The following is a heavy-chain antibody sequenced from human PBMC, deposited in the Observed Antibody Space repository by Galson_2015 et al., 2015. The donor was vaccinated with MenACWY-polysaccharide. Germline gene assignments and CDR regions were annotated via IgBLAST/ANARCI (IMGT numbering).Heavy chain of an antibody. Sequence: EWMGWMNPNSGNTGYAQKFQGRVTMTRNTSISIAYMELSSLRSEDTAVYYCARGGKYYYDSSGYLNWFDPWGQGTLVTVSS. CDR2: MNPNSGNT. J-gene: IGHJ5*02. D-gene: IGHD3-22*01. CDR3: ARGGKYYYDSSGYLNWFDP. V-gene: IGHV1-8*01.